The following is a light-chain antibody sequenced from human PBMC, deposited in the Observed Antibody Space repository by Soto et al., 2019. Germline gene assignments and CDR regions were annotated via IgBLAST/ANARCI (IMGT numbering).Light chain of an antibody. CDR1: QSVHSN. V-gene: IGKV3-15*01. J-gene: IGKJ1*01. CDR3: HQYYDCPRT. CDR2: GAS. Sequence: VLRQCAALLGCSTRKKKTLSCRASQSVHSNLAWYQQKPGQAPRLLIYGASTRATGIPARFSGSGSGTEFTLTISSLQAEDFAVYYCHQYYDCPRTFGQGTKVDIK.